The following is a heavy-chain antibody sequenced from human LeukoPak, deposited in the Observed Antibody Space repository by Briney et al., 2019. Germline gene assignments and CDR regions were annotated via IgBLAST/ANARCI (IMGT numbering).Heavy chain of an antibody. Sequence: GRSLRLSCAASGFTFSSYAMHWVRQAPGKGLEWVQFISYDGSNKYYADSVKGRFTISRDNSKNTLYLQMNSLRAEDTAVYYCARTVVVTYYYGMDVWGQGTTVTVSS. CDR3: ARTVVVTYYYGMDV. CDR1: GFTFSSYA. J-gene: IGHJ6*02. V-gene: IGHV3-30-3*01. CDR2: ISYDGSNK. D-gene: IGHD2-21*01.